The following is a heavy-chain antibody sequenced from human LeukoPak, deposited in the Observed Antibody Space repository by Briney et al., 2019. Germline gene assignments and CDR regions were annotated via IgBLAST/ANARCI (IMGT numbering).Heavy chain of an antibody. V-gene: IGHV1-69*05. CDR1: GGTFSSYA. D-gene: IGHD5-18*01. J-gene: IGHJ5*02. Sequence: ASVKVSCKASGGTFSSYAISWVRQAPGQGLEWMGGIIPIFGTANYAQKFQGRVMITTDESTSTAYMELSSLRSEDTAVYYCARGDTHSYGFDPWGQGTLVTVSS. CDR3: ARGDTHSYGFDP. CDR2: IIPIFGTA.